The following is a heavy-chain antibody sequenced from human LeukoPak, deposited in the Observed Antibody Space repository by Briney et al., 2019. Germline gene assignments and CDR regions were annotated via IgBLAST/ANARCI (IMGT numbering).Heavy chain of an antibody. V-gene: IGHV1-69*13. D-gene: IGHD3-3*01. CDR1: GGTLSSYA. J-gene: IGHJ6*03. Sequence: SVKVSCKASGGTLSSYAISWVRQAPGQGLEWMGGIIPIFGTANYAQKFQGRVTITADESTSTAYMELSSLRSEDTAVYYCARDPTRITIFGVVPQYMDVWGKGTTVTVSS. CDR2: IIPIFGTA. CDR3: ARDPTRITIFGVVPQYMDV.